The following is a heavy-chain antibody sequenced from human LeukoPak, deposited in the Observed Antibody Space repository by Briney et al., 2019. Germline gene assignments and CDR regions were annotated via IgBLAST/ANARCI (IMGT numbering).Heavy chain of an antibody. CDR3: ARGGYDSTGYPVCYFDV. CDR1: GGSINSGGYY. V-gene: IGHV4-31*03. CDR2: IYYSGTT. J-gene: IGHJ4*02. Sequence: SETLSLTCTVSGGSINSGGYYWTWIRQHPGKGLEWIGYIYYSGTTYYNPSLKSRVTISVDTSKNQFSLNLNSVTAADTAVYYCARGGYDSTGYPVCYFDVWGQGTLVTVSS. D-gene: IGHD3-22*01.